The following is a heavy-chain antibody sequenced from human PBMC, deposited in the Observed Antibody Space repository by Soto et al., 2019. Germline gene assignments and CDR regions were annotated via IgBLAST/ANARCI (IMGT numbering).Heavy chain of an antibody. Sequence: QVQLVESGGGVVQPGRSLRLSCAASGFTFSSHGIHWVRQAPGKGLDWVAVIWYNGNNKYYADSVKGRFTISRDNYKNTVYLQMNSLRAEDTAVYYCARDRGAGTVPTDYWGQGTLVTVSS. CDR2: IWYNGNNK. J-gene: IGHJ4*02. CDR3: ARDRGAGTVPTDY. D-gene: IGHD1-1*01. CDR1: GFTFSSHG. V-gene: IGHV3-33*01.